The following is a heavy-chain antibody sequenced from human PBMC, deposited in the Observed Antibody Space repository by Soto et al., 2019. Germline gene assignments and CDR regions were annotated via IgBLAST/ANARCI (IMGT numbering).Heavy chain of an antibody. Sequence: SETLSLTCTVSGASISSSSFYWGWIRQPPGKGLESIANIYYDGSTYYNPSLKSRVTISLDTSKNQFSLMLSSVTAADTAVYYCAREMIVVENWFDPWGQGTLVTVSS. V-gene: IGHV4-39*07. CDR2: IYYDGST. CDR1: GASISSSSFY. J-gene: IGHJ5*02. CDR3: AREMIVVENWFDP. D-gene: IGHD3-22*01.